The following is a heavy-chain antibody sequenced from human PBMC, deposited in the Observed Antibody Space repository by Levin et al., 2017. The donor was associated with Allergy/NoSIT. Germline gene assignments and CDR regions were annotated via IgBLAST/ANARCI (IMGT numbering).Heavy chain of an antibody. CDR1: GISVSSNY. CDR2: IYTGGST. J-gene: IGHJ5*02. D-gene: IGHD3-10*01. Sequence: GGSLRLSCAASGISVSSNYMNWVRRAPGRGLEWVSIIYTGGSTYYADSVKGRFTISRDNARNTVYLQMNSLTVEDTAVYYCAREGVRGTLNWFDPWGQETLVTVSS. V-gene: IGHV3-66*01. CDR3: AREGVRGTLNWFDP.